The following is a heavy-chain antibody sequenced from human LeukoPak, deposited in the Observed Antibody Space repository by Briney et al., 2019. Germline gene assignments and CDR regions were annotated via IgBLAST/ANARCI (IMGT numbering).Heavy chain of an antibody. Sequence: KPSETLSLTCAVYGGSFSGYYWSWIRQPPGRGLEWIGYVYYSGSTNYNPSFKSRITISVDTSRNQFSLQLSSVAAADTAVYYCARIHRYCSGGACYVLDNWGQGTLVAVSS. CDR3: ARIHRYCSGGACYVLDN. CDR2: VYYSGST. CDR1: GGSFSGYY. J-gene: IGHJ4*02. D-gene: IGHD2-15*01. V-gene: IGHV4-59*01.